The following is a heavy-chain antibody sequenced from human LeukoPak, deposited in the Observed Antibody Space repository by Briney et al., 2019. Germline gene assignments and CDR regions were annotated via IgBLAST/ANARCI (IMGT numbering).Heavy chain of an antibody. Sequence: GGSLRLSCAASGFTFSSYAMSWVRQAPGKGLEWVSYITSSSSTIYYADSVKGRFTISRDNAKNSLYLQMNSLRAEDTAVYYCAREGYYYYYMDIWGKGTTVTVSS. CDR1: GFTFSSYA. CDR2: ITSSSSTI. CDR3: AREGYYYYYMDI. V-gene: IGHV3-48*01. J-gene: IGHJ6*03.